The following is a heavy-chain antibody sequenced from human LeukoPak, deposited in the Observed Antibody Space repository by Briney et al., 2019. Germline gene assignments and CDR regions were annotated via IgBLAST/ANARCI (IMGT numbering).Heavy chain of an antibody. Sequence: GGSLRLPCAASGFTFSNYWMTWVRQAPGKGLEWVANIKEDGSEKYYVDSVKGRFTISRDNAKNSLSLQMNSLRAEDTAVYYCAKGGGVIGRSYYFDYWGQGTLVTVSS. CDR2: IKEDGSEK. J-gene: IGHJ4*02. CDR1: GFTFSNYW. D-gene: IGHD2-8*02. CDR3: AKGGGVIGRSYYFDY. V-gene: IGHV3-7*01.